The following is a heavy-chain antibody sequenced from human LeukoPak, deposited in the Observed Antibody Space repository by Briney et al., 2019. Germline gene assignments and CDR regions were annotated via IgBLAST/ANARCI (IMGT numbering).Heavy chain of an antibody. CDR2: IKEDGNEI. J-gene: IGHJ4*02. CDR3: AKSLRRYCSSTSCPPVDY. V-gene: IGHV3-7*03. Sequence: GGSLRLSCAASGFTFSNYWMSWVRQAPGKGLEWVANIKEDGNEIYYVDSVKGRFTISRDNSKNTLYLQMNSLRAEDTAVYYCAKSLRRYCSSTSCPPVDYWGQGTLVTVSS. D-gene: IGHD2-2*01. CDR1: GFTFSNYW.